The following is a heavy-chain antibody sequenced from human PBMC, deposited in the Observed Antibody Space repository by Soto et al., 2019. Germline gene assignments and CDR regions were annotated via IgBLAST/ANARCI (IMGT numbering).Heavy chain of an antibody. V-gene: IGHV3-48*03. Sequence: EVRLVESGGGLVQPGESLRLSCAASGFTFSSYEMNWVRQAPGKGLEWVAYISSRGTSIFDADSVKGRFSISRDNDNDSVSLLMNNLKVDDTAVYYCARDRGYNTGWYGEALDLWGQGTLVTVSS. D-gene: IGHD6-19*01. CDR3: ARDRGYNTGWYGEALDL. J-gene: IGHJ4*02. CDR2: ISSRGTSI. CDR1: GFTFSSYE.